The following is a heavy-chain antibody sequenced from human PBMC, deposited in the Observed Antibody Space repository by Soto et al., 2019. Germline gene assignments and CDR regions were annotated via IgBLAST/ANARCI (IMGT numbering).Heavy chain of an antibody. CDR2: INAGNGNT. D-gene: IGHD3-10*01. CDR3: ARVLRYYNSGRLLRLYYGMDV. Sequence: ASVKVSCKASGYTFTSYAMHWVRQAPGQRLEWMGWINAGNGNTKYSQKFQGRVTITRDTSASTAYMELRSLRSDDTAVYYCARVLRYYNSGRLLRLYYGMDVWGQGTTVTVSS. CDR1: GYTFTSYA. J-gene: IGHJ6*02. V-gene: IGHV1-3*01.